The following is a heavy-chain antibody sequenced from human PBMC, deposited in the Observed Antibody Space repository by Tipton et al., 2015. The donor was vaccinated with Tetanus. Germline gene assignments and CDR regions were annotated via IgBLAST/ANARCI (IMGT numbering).Heavy chain of an antibody. CDR3: ARGSGAMDS. Sequence: GSLRLSCVVSGFPFRDYSMNWVRQAPGRGLKWVSCINARTNTIYYADSVKGRFTISRDNAKNSLYLQMNSLRDDDAALYYCARGSGAMDSWGQGTLVTVSS. J-gene: IGHJ4*02. D-gene: IGHD7-27*01. CDR1: GFPFRDYS. V-gene: IGHV3-48*02. CDR2: INARTNTI.